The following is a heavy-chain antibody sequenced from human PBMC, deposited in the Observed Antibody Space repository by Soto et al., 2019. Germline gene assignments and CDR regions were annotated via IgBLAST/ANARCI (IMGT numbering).Heavy chain of an antibody. CDR2: IIPIFGTA. CDR1: GGTFSSYT. CDR3: ATKYCSGGNCYRGYYYYSMDV. J-gene: IGHJ6*02. V-gene: IGHV1-69*01. D-gene: IGHD2-15*01. Sequence: QVQLVQSGAEVKKPGSSVKVSCKASGGTFSSYTVSWVRQAPGQGLEWMGGIIPIFGTADYAQRCQGRVTITADESTSTAYLELTSLIYEDTAIYYCATKYCSGGNCYRGYYYYSMDVWGQGTTVTVSS.